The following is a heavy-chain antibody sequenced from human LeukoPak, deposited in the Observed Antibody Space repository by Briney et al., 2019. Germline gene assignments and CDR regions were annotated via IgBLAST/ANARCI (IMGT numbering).Heavy chain of an antibody. CDR1: GGSISSSNYY. D-gene: IGHD3-10*01. Sequence: SETLSLTCTVFGGSISSSNYYWGWIRQPPGKGLEWIGTIFYSGSTYYNPSLKSRVTISVDTSKNQLSLRLSSVTAADTAVYYCARGGYYGSGNDFRFDPWGQGTLVTVSS. V-gene: IGHV4-39*07. CDR2: IFYSGST. J-gene: IGHJ5*02. CDR3: ARGGYYGSGNDFRFDP.